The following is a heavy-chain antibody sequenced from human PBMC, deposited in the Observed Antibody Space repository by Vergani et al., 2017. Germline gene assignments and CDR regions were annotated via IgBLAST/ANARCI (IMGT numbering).Heavy chain of an antibody. J-gene: IGHJ5*02. CDR2: IYYSGST. CDR1: GGSISSSSYY. Sequence: QLQLQESGPGLVKPSETLSLTCTVSGGSISSSSYYWGWIRQPPGKGLEWIGSIYYSGSTYYNPSLKSRVTISVDTSKNQFSLKLSSVTAADTAVYYCARRYLGANWFDPWGQGTLVTVSS. CDR3: ARRYLGANWFDP. V-gene: IGHV4-39*01. D-gene: IGHD1-1*01.